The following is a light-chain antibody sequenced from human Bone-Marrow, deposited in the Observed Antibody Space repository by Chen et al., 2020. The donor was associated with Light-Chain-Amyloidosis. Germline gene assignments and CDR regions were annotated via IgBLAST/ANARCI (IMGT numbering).Light chain of an antibody. CDR2: GSS. J-gene: IGKJ4*01. Sequence: EIVLTQSPGTLSLSPGEGANLSCRPSKTISSNYLTWYQQKFGQAPRLLIYGSSSRATGIPDRLTGSGYGTDFTLTINRLEPEDFAMYYCQQYGTSPLTFGGGTKVEIK. CDR3: QQYGTSPLT. CDR1: KTISSNY. V-gene: IGKV3-20*01.